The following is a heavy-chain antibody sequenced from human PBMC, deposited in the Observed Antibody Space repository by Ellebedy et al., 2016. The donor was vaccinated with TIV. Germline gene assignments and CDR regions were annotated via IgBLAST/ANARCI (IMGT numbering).Heavy chain of an antibody. D-gene: IGHD1-26*01. CDR3: ARDVGRHAYFDY. CDR2: IDYSGST. V-gene: IGHV4-59*02. CDR1: GGSVSGYY. J-gene: IGHJ4*02. Sequence: MPSETLSLTCSVSGGSVSGYYWSWIRQPPGKGLEWIGHIDYSGSTNYNPSLKSRVTISVDTSKNQFSLKVNSVTAADTAVYYCARDVGRHAYFDYWGQGTMVTVSS.